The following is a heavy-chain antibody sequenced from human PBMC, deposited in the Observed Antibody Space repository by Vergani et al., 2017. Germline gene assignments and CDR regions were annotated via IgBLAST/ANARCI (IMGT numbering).Heavy chain of an antibody. D-gene: IGHD3-3*01. CDR1: GFTFDDYA. CDR2: ISGDGGST. V-gene: IGHV3-43*02. Sequence: EVQLVESGGGVVQPGGSLRLSCAASGFTFDDYAMHWVRQAPGKGLELVSLISGDGGSTYYADSVKGRFTISRDNSKNSLYLQMNSLRTEDTALYYCAKEGAVGLRFLEWLLPNYYFDYWGQGTLVTVSS. CDR3: AKEGAVGLRFLEWLLPNYYFDY. J-gene: IGHJ4*02.